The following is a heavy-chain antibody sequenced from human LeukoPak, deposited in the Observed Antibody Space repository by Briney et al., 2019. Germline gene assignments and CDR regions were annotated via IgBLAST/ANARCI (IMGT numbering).Heavy chain of an antibody. CDR2: ISSSSSYI. J-gene: IGHJ6*02. D-gene: IGHD3-10*01. V-gene: IGHV3-21*01. CDR1: GFTFSSYS. Sequence: GGSLRLSCAASGFTFSSYSMNWVRQAPGEGLEWVSSISSSSSYIYYADSVKGRFTISRDNAKNSLYLQMNSLRAEDTAVYYCARDVVNELLGYYYYYGMDVWGQGTTVTISS. CDR3: ARDVVNELLGYYYYYGMDV.